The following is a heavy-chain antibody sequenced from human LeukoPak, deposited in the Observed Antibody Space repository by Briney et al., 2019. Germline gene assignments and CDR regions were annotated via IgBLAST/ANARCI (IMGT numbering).Heavy chain of an antibody. CDR3: ATGRREPLGFDY. J-gene: IGHJ4*02. Sequence: GGSLRLSCAASGFTFSSNSMNWVRQAPGKGLEWVSSISSSSSYIYYADSVKGRFTISRDNAKNSLYLQMNSLRAEDTAVYYCATGRREPLGFDYWGQGTLVTVSS. CDR2: ISSSSSYI. CDR1: GFTFSSNS. D-gene: IGHD6-6*01. V-gene: IGHV3-21*04.